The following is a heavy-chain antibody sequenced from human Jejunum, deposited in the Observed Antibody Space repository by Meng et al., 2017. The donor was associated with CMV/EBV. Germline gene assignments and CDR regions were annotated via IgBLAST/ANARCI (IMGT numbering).Heavy chain of an antibody. V-gene: IGHV4-59*01. J-gene: IGHJ5*02. CDR2: IYYTGGT. CDR3: ARVRGGFDP. Sequence: LSCTVSGGSISGYYWSWIRQPPGKGLGWVGYIYYTGGTNYNPSRESRASIALDRSKSQISLKLTSVTAADTAVYYCARVRGGFDPWGQGTLVTVSS. CDR1: GGSISGYY.